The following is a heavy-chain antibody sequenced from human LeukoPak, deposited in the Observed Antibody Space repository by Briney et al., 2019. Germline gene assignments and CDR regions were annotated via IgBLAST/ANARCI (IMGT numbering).Heavy chain of an antibody. V-gene: IGHV1-46*01. J-gene: IGHJ5*02. CDR3: ARDRWELHWFDP. CDR2: INPSGTTT. D-gene: IGHD1-26*01. CDR1: GYVYTSHW. Sequence: GASVKVSCKASGYVYTSHWMHWVRQAPGQGLEWMGVINPSGTTTVYAQKFQGRVTMTRDTSTSTVYMELSSLRSEDTAVYYCARDRWELHWFDPWGQGTLVTVSS.